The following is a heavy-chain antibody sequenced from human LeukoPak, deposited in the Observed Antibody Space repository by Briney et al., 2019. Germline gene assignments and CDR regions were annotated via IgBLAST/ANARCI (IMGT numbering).Heavy chain of an antibody. CDR2: IIPIFGTA. CDR3: AGGSSYWSWEDY. J-gene: IGHJ4*02. CDR1: GCTFSSYA. V-gene: IGHV1-69*05. D-gene: IGHD2-15*01. Sequence: SVNVSCKASGCTFSSYAISWVRQAPGQGLEWMGGIIPIFGTANYAQKFQGRVTITTDESTSTAYMELSSLRSEDTAVYYCAGGSSYWSWEDYWGQGTLVTVSS.